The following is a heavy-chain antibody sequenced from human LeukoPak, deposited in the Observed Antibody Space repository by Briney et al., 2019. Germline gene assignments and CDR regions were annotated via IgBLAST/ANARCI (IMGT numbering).Heavy chain of an antibody. V-gene: IGHV3-20*04. CDR1: GFTFSTYA. D-gene: IGHD4-17*01. CDR3: ARDYDYGDYPGY. Sequence: RPGGSLRLSCAASGFTFSTYAMGWVRQAPGKGLEWVSGINWNGGRTGYADSVKGRFTISRDNAKNSLYLQMNSLRAEDTALYYCARDYDYGDYPGYWGQGTLVTVSS. CDR2: INWNGGRT. J-gene: IGHJ4*02.